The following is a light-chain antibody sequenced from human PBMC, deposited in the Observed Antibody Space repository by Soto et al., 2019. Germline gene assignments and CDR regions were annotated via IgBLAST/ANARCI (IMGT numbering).Light chain of an antibody. CDR2: EDT. V-gene: IGLV6-57*01. CDR3: QSYDSSSRV. CDR1: SGSIASDY. Sequence: NFMLTQPHSVSASPGETVTISCTRTSGSIASDYVQWYQQRPGSSPMNVIYEDTQRPSGVPDRFAGSIDSSSNSASLTISGLKTEDEADYYCQSYDSSSRVFGGGTKLTVL. J-gene: IGLJ3*02.